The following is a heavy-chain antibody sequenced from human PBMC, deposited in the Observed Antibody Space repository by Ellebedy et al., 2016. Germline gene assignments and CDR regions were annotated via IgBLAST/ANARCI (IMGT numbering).Heavy chain of an antibody. Sequence: SETLSLTXAVSGGSISSSNWWSWVRQPPGKGLEWIGEIYHSGSTNYNPSLKSRVTISVDTSKNQFSLKLSSVTAADTAVYYCARENRRTTVTTFYYGMDVWGQGTTVTVSS. J-gene: IGHJ6*02. V-gene: IGHV4-4*02. CDR2: IYHSGST. CDR3: ARENRRTTVTTFYYGMDV. D-gene: IGHD4-17*01. CDR1: GGSISSSNW.